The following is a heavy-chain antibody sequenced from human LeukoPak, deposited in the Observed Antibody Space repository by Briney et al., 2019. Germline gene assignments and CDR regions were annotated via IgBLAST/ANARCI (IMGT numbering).Heavy chain of an antibody. V-gene: IGHV3-23*01. CDR2: ISGSGGKT. J-gene: IGHJ6*02. CDR3: AKSRLIYCTGGGCYGMDV. D-gene: IGHD2-8*02. Sequence: GGSLRLSCAASGFTFSNYGMSWVRQAPGTGLEWVAGISGSGGKTYYADSVKGRFTISRDNSKNTLYLQMNNLRAEDTAIYYCAKSRLIYCTGGGCYGMDVWGQGTTVSVSS. CDR1: GFTFSNYG.